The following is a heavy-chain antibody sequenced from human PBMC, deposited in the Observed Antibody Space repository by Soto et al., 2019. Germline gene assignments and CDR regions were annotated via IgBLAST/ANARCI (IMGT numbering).Heavy chain of an antibody. J-gene: IGHJ4*02. V-gene: IGHV3-23*01. CDR2: ISGSGGST. Sequence: EVQLLESGGGLVQPGGSLRLSCAASGFTFSSYAMSWVRQAPGKGLEWVSAISGSGGSTYYADSVKGRFTISRDNSKNTVYLQMNSLRAEDTAVYYCAKDPRWELYFDYWGQGTLVTVSS. CDR1: GFTFSSYA. CDR3: AKDPRWELYFDY. D-gene: IGHD1-26*01.